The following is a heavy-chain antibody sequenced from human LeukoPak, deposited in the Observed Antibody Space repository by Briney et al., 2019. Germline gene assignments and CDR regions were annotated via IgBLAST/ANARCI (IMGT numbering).Heavy chain of an antibody. Sequence: PGGSLRLSCAASGFTFSSYAMHWVRQAPGKGLEWVAVISYDGSNKYYADSVKGRFTISRDNSKNTLYLQMNSLRAEDTAVYYCARAGQWLGHYYYYMDVWGKGTTVTVSS. CDR2: ISYDGSNK. J-gene: IGHJ6*03. V-gene: IGHV3-30-3*01. CDR3: ARAGQWLGHYYYYMDV. CDR1: GFTFSSYA. D-gene: IGHD6-19*01.